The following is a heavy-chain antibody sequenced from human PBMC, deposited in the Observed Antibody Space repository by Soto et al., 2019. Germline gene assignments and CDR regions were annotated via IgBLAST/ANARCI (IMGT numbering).Heavy chain of an antibody. CDR2: IYHSGST. V-gene: IGHV4-30-2*01. J-gene: IGHJ4*02. CDR3: ARYSIAARRGIDY. D-gene: IGHD6-6*01. CDR1: GGSISSGGNS. Sequence: QLQLQESGSGLVKPSQTLSLTCAVSGGSISSGGNSWSWIRQPPGKGLEWIGYIYHSGSTYYNPYLKSRVTISVDRSKNQFSLKLNSVTAADTAVYYCARYSIAARRGIDYWGQGTLVTVSS.